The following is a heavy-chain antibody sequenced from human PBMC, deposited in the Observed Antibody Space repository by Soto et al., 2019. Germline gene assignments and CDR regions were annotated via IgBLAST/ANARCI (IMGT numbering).Heavy chain of an antibody. V-gene: IGHV4-39*01. CDR3: ARHGSAEGSGSYYTCVVY. CDR2: IYYSGST. D-gene: IGHD3-10*01. CDR1: GGSISSSSYY. Sequence: SETLSLTCTVSGGSISSSSYYWGWIRQPPGKGLEWIGSIYYSGSTYYNPSLKSRVTISVDTSKNQFSLKLSSVTAADTAVYYCARHGSAEGSGSYYTCVVYWGQGTLVTVSS. J-gene: IGHJ4*02.